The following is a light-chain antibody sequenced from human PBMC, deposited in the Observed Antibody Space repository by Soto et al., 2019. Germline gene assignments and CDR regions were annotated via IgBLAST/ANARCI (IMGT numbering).Light chain of an antibody. J-gene: IGKJ5*01. CDR2: GAF. CDR1: PSVTNY. CDR3: QQRNIWPPVT. Sequence: EILFAQSPATLSFSPGERATLSCRASPSVTNYLAWYQQKPGQPPRLLIYGAFNRAAGIPARFSGSGSGTDFTLTISSLEPEDSAVYYRQQRNIWPPVTFGQGTRLEIK. V-gene: IGKV3-11*01.